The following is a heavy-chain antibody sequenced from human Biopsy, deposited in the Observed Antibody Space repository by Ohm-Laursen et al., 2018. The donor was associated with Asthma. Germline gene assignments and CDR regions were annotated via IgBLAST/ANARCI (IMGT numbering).Heavy chain of an antibody. J-gene: IGHJ4*02. V-gene: IGHV4-39*01. D-gene: IGHD7-27*01. Sequence: GTLFLTCTVSGGSMSSSSYYWGWIRQPPGKGLEWMGSISYTGSAYHNPSLKSRVTISVDTSKNHFSLKLSSATAADTAVYYCARHWDWGSFFDYWGQGTPVTVSS. CDR3: ARHWDWGSFFDY. CDR2: ISYTGSA. CDR1: GGSMSSSSYY.